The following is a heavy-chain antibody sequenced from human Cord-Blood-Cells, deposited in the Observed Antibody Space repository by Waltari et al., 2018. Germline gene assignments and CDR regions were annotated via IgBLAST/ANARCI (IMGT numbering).Heavy chain of an antibody. J-gene: IGHJ3*02. V-gene: IGHV4-39*01. CDR3: ARLTELRAFDI. CDR1: GGSISGSSSS. D-gene: IGHD1-7*01. CDR2: IYYCGST. Sequence: QMQLQESGPGLGQPSETLRLTCTVPGGSISGSSSSWGWTRQPPGKGLEWIGSIYYCGSTYYNPSLKSRVTISVDTSKNQFSLKLSSVTAADTAVYYCARLTELRAFDIWGQGTMVTVSS.